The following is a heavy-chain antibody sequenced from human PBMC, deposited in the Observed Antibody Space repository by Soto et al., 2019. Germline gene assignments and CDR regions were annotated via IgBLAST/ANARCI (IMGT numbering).Heavy chain of an antibody. D-gene: IGHD2-2*01. Sequence: PGGSLRLSCTASGFTFGDYAMSWVRQAPGKGLEWVGFIRSKAYGGTTEYAASVKVRFAISRDDSKSIAYLQMNSLKTEDTAVYYCTRDHEVVPAAYYYYGMDVWGQGTTVTVSS. J-gene: IGHJ6*02. V-gene: IGHV3-49*04. CDR2: IRSKAYGGTT. CDR1: GFTFGDYA. CDR3: TRDHEVVPAAYYYYGMDV.